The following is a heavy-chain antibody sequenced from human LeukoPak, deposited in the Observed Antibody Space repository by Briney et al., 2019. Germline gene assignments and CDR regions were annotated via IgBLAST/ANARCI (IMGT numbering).Heavy chain of an antibody. D-gene: IGHD6-13*01. V-gene: IGHV3-30*03. CDR1: GFTFSSYG. CDR2: ISYDGSNE. J-gene: IGHJ6*02. Sequence: PGGSLRLSCAAFGFTFSSYGMRWVRQAPGRGLEWVAVISYDGSNEHYVDSVKCRFPVSRDNSRITLYLQMNSLRAEDTAVYFCARDNEQQLGNYYHYGMDVWGQGTTVTVSS. CDR3: ARDNEQQLGNYYHYGMDV.